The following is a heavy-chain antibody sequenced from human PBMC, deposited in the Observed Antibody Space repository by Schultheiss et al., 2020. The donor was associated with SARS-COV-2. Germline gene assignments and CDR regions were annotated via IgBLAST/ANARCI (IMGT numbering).Heavy chain of an antibody. D-gene: IGHD1-26*01. CDR3: AKGLGATWGWFDP. Sequence: GGSLRLSCAASGFTFSSYAMSWVRQAPGKGLEWVSAISGSGGSTYYADSVRGRFTISRDNTKNTVYLQMNSLRAEDTAVYYCAKGLGATWGWFDPWGQGTLVTVSS. J-gene: IGHJ5*02. CDR1: GFTFSSYA. V-gene: IGHV3-23*01. CDR2: ISGSGGST.